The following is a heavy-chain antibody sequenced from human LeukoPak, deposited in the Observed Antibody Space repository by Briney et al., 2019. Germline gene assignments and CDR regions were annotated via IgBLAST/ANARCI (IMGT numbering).Heavy chain of an antibody. Sequence: SETLSLTCAVYGGSFSGYYWSWIRQPPGKGLEWIGEINHSGSTNYNPSLKSRVTISVDTSKNQFSLKLSSVTAADTAVYYCARGAVVGVAGRFPNPSRNWFDPWGLGTLVTVSS. V-gene: IGHV4-34*01. D-gene: IGHD2-15*01. J-gene: IGHJ5*02. CDR1: GGSFSGYY. CDR2: INHSGST. CDR3: ARGAVVGVAGRFPNPSRNWFDP.